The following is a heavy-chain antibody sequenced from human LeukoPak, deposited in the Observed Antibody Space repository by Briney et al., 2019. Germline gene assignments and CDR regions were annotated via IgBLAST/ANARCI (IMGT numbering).Heavy chain of an antibody. V-gene: IGHV3-48*01. D-gene: IGHD4-23*01. CDR2: ISSSSSTI. CDR3: ARVCVAVVIQYYYYYMDV. Sequence: GGSLRLSCADSGFTFSSYSMNRVRQAPGKGLEWVSYISSSSSTIYYADSVKGRFTISRDNAKNSLYLQMNSLRAEDTAVYYCARVCVAVVIQYYYYYMDVWGKGTTVTVSS. CDR1: GFTFSSYS. J-gene: IGHJ6*03.